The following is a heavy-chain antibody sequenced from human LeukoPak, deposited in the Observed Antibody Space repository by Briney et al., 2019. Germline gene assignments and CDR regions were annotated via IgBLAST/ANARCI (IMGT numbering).Heavy chain of an antibody. CDR3: ARESDDYGDY. D-gene: IGHD5-24*01. Sequence: SVKVSCKASGYTFTGYYMHWVRQAPGQGLEWMGRIIPILGIANYAQKFQGRVTITADKSTSTAYMELSSLRSEDTAVYYCARESDDYGDYWGQGTLVTVSS. CDR2: IIPILGIA. V-gene: IGHV1-69*04. CDR1: GYTFTGYY. J-gene: IGHJ4*02.